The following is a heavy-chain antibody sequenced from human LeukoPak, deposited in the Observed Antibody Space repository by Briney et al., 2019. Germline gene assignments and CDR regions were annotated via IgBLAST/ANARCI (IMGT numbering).Heavy chain of an antibody. CDR1: GFTFGDYA. D-gene: IGHD3-10*01. Sequence: PGRSLRLSCTASGFTFGDYAMSWVRQAPGKGLEWVGFIRSKAYGGTTEYAASVKGRFTISRDDSESIAYLQMNSLKTEDTAVYYCTRDEFGENDYWGQGTLVTVSS. CDR2: IRSKAYGGTT. CDR3: TRDEFGENDY. V-gene: IGHV3-49*04. J-gene: IGHJ4*02.